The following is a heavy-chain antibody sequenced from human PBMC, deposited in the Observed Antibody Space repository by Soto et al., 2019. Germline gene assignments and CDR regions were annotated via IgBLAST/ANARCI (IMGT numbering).Heavy chain of an antibody. CDR2: IIPILGIA. CDR3: ARELTGGFGGSV. V-gene: IGHV1-69*08. Sequence: QVQLVQSGAEVKKPGSSVKVSCKASGGTFSSYTISWVRQAPGQGLKWMGRIIPILGIANYAQKFQGRVTITADKSTSTAYMELSSLRSEDTAVYYCARELTGGFGGSVWGQGTLVTVSS. J-gene: IGHJ4*02. CDR1: GGTFSSYT. D-gene: IGHD3-10*01.